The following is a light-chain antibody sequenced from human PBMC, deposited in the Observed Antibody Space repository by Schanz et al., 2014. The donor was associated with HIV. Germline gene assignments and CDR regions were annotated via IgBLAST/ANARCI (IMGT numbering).Light chain of an antibody. J-gene: IGLJ3*02. Sequence: QSALTQPASVSASPGQSITISCTGISSDVGGFYSVSWYQQHPGKAPKLMIFDVSNRPSGVANRFSGSKSGNTASLTISGLQAEDEADYYCSSYAGTNKLWVFGGGTKLTVL. CDR1: SSDVGGFYS. CDR3: SSYAGTNKLWV. V-gene: IGLV2-14*03. CDR2: DVS.